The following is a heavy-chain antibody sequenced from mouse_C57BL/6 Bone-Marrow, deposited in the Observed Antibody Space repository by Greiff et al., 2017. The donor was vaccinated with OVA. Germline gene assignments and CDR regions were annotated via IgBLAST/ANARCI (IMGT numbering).Heavy chain of an antibody. CDR2: IYPRSGNT. V-gene: IGHV1-81*01. CDR1: GYTFTSYG. D-gene: IGHD2-10*02. J-gene: IGHJ1*03. CDR3: ARDGVWSYWYFDV. Sequence: QVQLQQSGAELARPGASVKLSCKASGYTFTSYGISWVKQRTGQGLEWIGEIYPRSGNTYYNEKFKGKATLTADKSSSTAYMELRSLTSEDSAVYFCARDGVWSYWYFDVWGTGTTVTVSS.